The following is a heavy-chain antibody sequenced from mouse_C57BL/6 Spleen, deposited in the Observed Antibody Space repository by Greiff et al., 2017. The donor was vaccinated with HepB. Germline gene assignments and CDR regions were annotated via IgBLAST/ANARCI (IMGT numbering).Heavy chain of an antibody. D-gene: IGHD1-1*01. V-gene: IGHV5-4*01. J-gene: IGHJ2*01. CDR2: ISDGGSYT. CDR1: GFTFSSYA. Sequence: EVMLVESGGGLVKPGGSLKLSCAASGFTFSSYAMSWVRQTPEKRLEWVATISDGGSYTYYPDNVKGRFTISRDNAKNNLYLQMSHLKSEDTAMYYCARDRDYGSSPFDYWGQGTTLTVSS. CDR3: ARDRDYGSSPFDY.